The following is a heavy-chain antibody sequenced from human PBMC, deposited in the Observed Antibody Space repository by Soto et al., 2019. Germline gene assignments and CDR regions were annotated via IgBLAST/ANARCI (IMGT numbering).Heavy chain of an antibody. J-gene: IGHJ5*02. V-gene: IGHV1-3*01. CDR2: INAGNGNT. Sequence: GASVKVSCKASGYTFTSYAIHWVRQAPGQRLEWMGWINAGNGNTKYSQKFQGRVTITRDTSASTAYMELSSLRSEDTAVYYCARGPSTGTTSPLVWFDPWGQGTLVTVSS. CDR1: GYTFTSYA. D-gene: IGHD1-1*01. CDR3: ARGPSTGTTSPLVWFDP.